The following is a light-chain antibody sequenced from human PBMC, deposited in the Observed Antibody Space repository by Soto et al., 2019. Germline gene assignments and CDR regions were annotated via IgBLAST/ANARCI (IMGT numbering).Light chain of an antibody. CDR3: QQYYSTPQT. V-gene: IGKV4-1*01. CDR2: WAS. CDR1: QSVLYSSNNKNY. J-gene: IGKJ1*01. Sequence: DIVMTQSPDSLAVSLGERATFNCKSSQSVLYSSNNKNYLAWYQQKPGHPPKLLIYWASTRESGVPDRVSGSGSGTDFTLTISSLQAEEVAVYYCQQYYSTPQTFGQGTKVEIK.